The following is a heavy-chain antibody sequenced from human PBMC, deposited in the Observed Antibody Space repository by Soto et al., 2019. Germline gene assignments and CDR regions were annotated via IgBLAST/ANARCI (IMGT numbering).Heavy chain of an antibody. D-gene: IGHD6-19*01. V-gene: IGHV4-59*01. CDR3: ARNNEQWLVTAFDY. Sequence: PSETLSVTCTVAGGSISSYYWSWIRQPPGKGLEWIGYIYYSGSTNYNPSLKSRVTISVDTSKNQFSLKLSSVTAADTAVYYCARNNEQWLVTAFDYWGQGTLVTVSS. J-gene: IGHJ4*02. CDR2: IYYSGST. CDR1: GGSISSYY.